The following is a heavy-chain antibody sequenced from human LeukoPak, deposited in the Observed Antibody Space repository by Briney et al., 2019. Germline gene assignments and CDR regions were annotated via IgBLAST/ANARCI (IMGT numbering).Heavy chain of an antibody. D-gene: IGHD1-26*01. CDR1: GVSISSSNSY. J-gene: IGHJ4*02. Sequence: SETLSLTCTVSGVSISSSNSYWGWIRQPPGKGLEWIGSIYYSGNTYYNASLKSQVSISIDTSKNQVSLRLNSVTAADTAMYYCVKSGGYGLIDCWGQGTLVTVSS. V-gene: IGHV4-39*01. CDR3: VKSGGYGLIDC. CDR2: IYYSGNT.